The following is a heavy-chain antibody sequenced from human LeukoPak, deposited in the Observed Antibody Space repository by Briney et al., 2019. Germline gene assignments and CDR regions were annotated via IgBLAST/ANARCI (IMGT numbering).Heavy chain of an antibody. D-gene: IGHD6-13*01. J-gene: IGHJ6*02. CDR3: ARESEQQPYGMDV. Sequence: ASVKVSCKASGYTFTSYGISWVRQAPGQGLEWMGWISAYNGNTNYAQKLQGRVTMTTDTSTSTAYMKLRSLRSDDTAVYYCARESEQQPYGMDVWGQGTTVTVSS. V-gene: IGHV1-18*01. CDR2: ISAYNGNT. CDR1: GYTFTSYG.